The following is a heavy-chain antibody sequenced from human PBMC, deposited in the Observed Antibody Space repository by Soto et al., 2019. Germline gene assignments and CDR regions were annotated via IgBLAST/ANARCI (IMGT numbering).Heavy chain of an antibody. CDR1: GCTFSSYG. Sequence: QVQLLESGGGVVQPGRSLRLSCAASGCTFSSYGMHWVRQAPCKGLEWVAVISYDGSNKYYADSVKGRFTISRDNSKNTLYLQMNSLRAEDTAVYYCAKFEHDYGGYGGSSWYFDLWGRGTLVTVSS. D-gene: IGHD4-17*01. CDR2: ISYDGSNK. CDR3: AKFEHDYGGYGGSSWYFDL. J-gene: IGHJ2*01. V-gene: IGHV3-30*18.